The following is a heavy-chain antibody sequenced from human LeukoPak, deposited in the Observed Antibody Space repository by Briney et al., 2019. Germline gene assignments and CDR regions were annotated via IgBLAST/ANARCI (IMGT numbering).Heavy chain of an antibody. CDR1: GYTFTGDY. D-gene: IGHD2/OR15-2a*01. Sequence: ASVKLSCKASGYTFTGDYMHWVRQAPGQGLEWMVWINPNSGGTNYAQKFQGRVTMTRDTSIRTAYMELSRLRSDDTAVYYCARVYRNRPADYWGQGTLVTVSS. CDR3: ARVYRNRPADY. J-gene: IGHJ4*02. V-gene: IGHV1-2*02. CDR2: INPNSGGT.